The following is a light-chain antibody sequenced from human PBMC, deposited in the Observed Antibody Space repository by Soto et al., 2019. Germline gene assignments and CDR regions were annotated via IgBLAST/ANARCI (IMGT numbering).Light chain of an antibody. V-gene: IGLV2-14*01. CDR2: NVS. J-gene: IGLJ1*01. CDR1: SSDVGGYNY. Sequence: QSALTQAASVSGSPGQSITISCTGTSSDVGGYNYVSWYQQFPGKVPKLLIYNVSNRPSGVSNRFSGSKSGNTASLTISGLQAQDEADYFCTSSTTGSIYVLGHGTKVT. CDR3: TSSTTGSIYV.